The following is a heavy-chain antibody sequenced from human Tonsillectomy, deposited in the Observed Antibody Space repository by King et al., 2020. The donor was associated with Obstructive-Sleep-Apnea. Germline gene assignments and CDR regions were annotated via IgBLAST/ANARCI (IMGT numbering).Heavy chain of an antibody. J-gene: IGHJ6*02. D-gene: IGHD5-12*01. CDR3: ARDPPFLVATITGGRFGMDV. V-gene: IGHV3-30*04. CDR2: ISYDGSNK. CDR1: GFTFSSYA. Sequence: VQLVESGGGVVQPGRSLRLSCVASGFTFSSYAMHWVRQAPGKGLEWVAVISYDGSNKYYADSVKGRFTISRDNSKNTLYLQMNSLRAEDTAVYYCARDPPFLVATITGGRFGMDVWGQGTTVTVSS.